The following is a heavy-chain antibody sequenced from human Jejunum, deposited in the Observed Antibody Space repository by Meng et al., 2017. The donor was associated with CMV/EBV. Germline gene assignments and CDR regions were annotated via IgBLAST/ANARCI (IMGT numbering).Heavy chain of an antibody. D-gene: IGHD6-13*01. CDR1: GGSFSEYY. V-gene: IGHV4-34*01. Sequence: QVQLRQGGAGLLKLSEALSITCAVYGGSFSEYYWNWIRQPSGKGLEWIGEINHDGGTHYNPSLKSRVTISVDTSKNQFSLKLRSVTAADTSVYYCVLYSNNIDYWGQGTLVTVSS. CDR2: INHDGGT. J-gene: IGHJ4*02. CDR3: VLYSNNIDY.